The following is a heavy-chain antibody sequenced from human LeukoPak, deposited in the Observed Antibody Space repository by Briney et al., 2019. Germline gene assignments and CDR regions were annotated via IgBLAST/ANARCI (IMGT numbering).Heavy chain of an antibody. J-gene: IGHJ5*02. CDR2: INPSGGST. V-gene: IGHV1-46*01. D-gene: IGHD6-19*01. CDR3: ARDTGYSSGWRNNWFDP. Sequence: ASVKVSCKASGYTFTSYYMHWVRQAPGQGLEWMGIINPSGGSTSYAQNFQGRVTMTRDTSTSTVYMELSSLRSEDTAVYYCARDTGYSSGWRNNWFDPWGQGTLVTVSS. CDR1: GYTFTSYY.